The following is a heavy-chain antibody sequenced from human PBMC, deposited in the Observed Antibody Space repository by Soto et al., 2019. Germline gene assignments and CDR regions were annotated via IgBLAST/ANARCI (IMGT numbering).Heavy chain of an antibody. Sequence: ASVKVSCKASGYTFTSYAMHWVRQAPGQRLEWMGWINAGNGNTKYSQKFQGRVTITRDTSASTAYMELSSLRSEDTAVYYCARVRTGGDHYYYYYGMDVWGQGTTVTVSS. D-gene: IGHD2-21*02. CDR2: INAGNGNT. CDR1: GYTFTSYA. CDR3: ARVRTGGDHYYYYYGMDV. J-gene: IGHJ6*02. V-gene: IGHV1-3*01.